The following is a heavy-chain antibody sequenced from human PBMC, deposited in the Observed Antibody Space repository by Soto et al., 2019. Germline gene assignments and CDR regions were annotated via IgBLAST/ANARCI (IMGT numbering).Heavy chain of an antibody. CDR3: ARVFYGDYAYYYGMDV. Sequence: VASVKVSCKASGYTFTSYDINWVRQATGQGLEWMGWMNPNSGNTGYAQKFQGRVTMTRNTSISTAYMELSSLRSEDTAVYYCARVFYGDYAYYYGMDVWGQGTTVTVSS. J-gene: IGHJ6*02. CDR1: GYTFTSYD. CDR2: MNPNSGNT. V-gene: IGHV1-8*01. D-gene: IGHD4-17*01.